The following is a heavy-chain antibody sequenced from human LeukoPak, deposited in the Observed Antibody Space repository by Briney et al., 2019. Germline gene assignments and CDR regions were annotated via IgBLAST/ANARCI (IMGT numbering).Heavy chain of an antibody. CDR2: ISGSGGST. CDR3: AKATGYSSGWYYFDY. V-gene: IGHV3-23*01. J-gene: IGHJ4*02. CDR1: GFTFSSYA. Sequence: PGGSLRLSCAASGFTFSSYAMSWVRQALGKGLEWVSAISGSGGSTYYADSVKGRFTISRDNSKNTLYLQMNSLRAEDTAVYYCAKATGYSSGWYYFDYWGQGTLVTVSS. D-gene: IGHD6-19*01.